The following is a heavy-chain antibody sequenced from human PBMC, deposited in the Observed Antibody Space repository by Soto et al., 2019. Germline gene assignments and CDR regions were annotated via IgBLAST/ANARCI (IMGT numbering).Heavy chain of an antibody. V-gene: IGHV1-69*01. J-gene: IGHJ6*02. Sequence: QVQLVQSGAEVKKPGSSVKVSCKASGGTFSSYAISWVRQAPGQGLEWMGGIIPIFGTANYAQKFQGRVTITADESTRTAYMELSSLRSEDTAVYYCARGSLSLAARPSYGMDVWGQGTTVTVAS. CDR1: GGTFSSYA. CDR3: ARGSLSLAARPSYGMDV. CDR2: IIPIFGTA. D-gene: IGHD6-6*01.